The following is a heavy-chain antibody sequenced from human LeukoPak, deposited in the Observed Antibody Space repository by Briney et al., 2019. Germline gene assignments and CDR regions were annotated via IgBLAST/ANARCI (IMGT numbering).Heavy chain of an antibody. J-gene: IGHJ2*01. D-gene: IGHD1-7*01. Sequence: PGGSLRLSCAASGFTFSSYAMHWVRQAPGKGLEWVAVISYDGSNKYYADCVKGRFTIYRDNSKNTLYLQMNSLRAEDTAVYYCARDRNYRPGYFDLWGRGTLVTVSS. CDR3: ARDRNYRPGYFDL. V-gene: IGHV3-30*04. CDR1: GFTFSSYA. CDR2: ISYDGSNK.